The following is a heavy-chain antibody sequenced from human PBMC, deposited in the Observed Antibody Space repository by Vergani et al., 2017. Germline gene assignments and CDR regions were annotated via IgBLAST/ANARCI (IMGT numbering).Heavy chain of an antibody. CDR1: GFTFSSYE. Sequence: EVQLVESGGGLVQPGGSLRLSCAASGFTFSSYEMNWVRQAPGKGLEWVSYISSSGSTIYYADSVKGRFTISRDNAKNSLYLQMNSLRAEDTAVYYCARDFPGPIAARNWYFDLWGRGTLVTVSS. CDR3: ARDFPGPIAARNWYFDL. D-gene: IGHD6-6*01. J-gene: IGHJ2*01. V-gene: IGHV3-48*03. CDR2: ISSSGSTI.